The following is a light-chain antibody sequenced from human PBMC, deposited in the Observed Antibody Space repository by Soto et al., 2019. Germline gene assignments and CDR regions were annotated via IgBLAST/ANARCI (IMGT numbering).Light chain of an antibody. Sequence: IQMTQSPSSLSASVGDRVTITCRASQGISNYLAWYQQKPGKVPKLLIYAASTLQSGVPSRFSGSGSGTEFILTISGLQPEDVATYYCQKFNSAPPWTFGQGTKVDIK. J-gene: IGKJ1*01. CDR2: AAS. CDR3: QKFNSAPPWT. V-gene: IGKV1-27*01. CDR1: QGISNY.